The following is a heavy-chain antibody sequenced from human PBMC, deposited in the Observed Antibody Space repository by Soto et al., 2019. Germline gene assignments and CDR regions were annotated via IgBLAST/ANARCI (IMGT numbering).Heavy chain of an antibody. CDR2: IYYSGST. J-gene: IGHJ4*02. V-gene: IGHV4-31*03. CDR1: GGSISSGGYY. Sequence: SETLSLTCTVSGGSISSGGYYWSWIRQHPGKGLEWIGYIYYSGSTYYNPSLKSRVTISVDTSKNQFSLKLSSVTAADTAVYYCARRGYSYGFDYWGQGTLVTVSS. D-gene: IGHD5-18*01. CDR3: ARRGYSYGFDY.